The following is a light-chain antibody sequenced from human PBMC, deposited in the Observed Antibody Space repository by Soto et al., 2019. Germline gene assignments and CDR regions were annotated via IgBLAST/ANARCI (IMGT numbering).Light chain of an antibody. J-gene: IGKJ1*01. Sequence: IHMTHSPSTLCGSLGDIVTITCGASQTISSGLAWYQQKPVKAPKLLIYKASTLKSGVPSRFSGSGSGTEFTLTISSMQPDDFATYYCQHYNSYSEAFDQGTKVDIK. CDR3: QHYNSYSEA. CDR2: KAS. V-gene: IGKV1-5*03. CDR1: QTISSG.